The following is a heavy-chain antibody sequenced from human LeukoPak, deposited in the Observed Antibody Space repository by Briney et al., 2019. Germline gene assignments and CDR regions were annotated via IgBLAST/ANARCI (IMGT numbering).Heavy chain of an antibody. D-gene: IGHD3-22*01. V-gene: IGHV1-18*01. CDR3: ARDAYYYDSSGYHPVDY. J-gene: IGHJ4*02. Sequence: ASVKVSCKASGYTFTSYGISWVRQAPGQGLEWMGWISAYNGNTNYAQKLQGRVTMTTDTSTSTDYMELRSLRSDDTAVYYCARDAYYYDSSGYHPVDYWGQGTLVTVSS. CDR2: ISAYNGNT. CDR1: GYTFTSYG.